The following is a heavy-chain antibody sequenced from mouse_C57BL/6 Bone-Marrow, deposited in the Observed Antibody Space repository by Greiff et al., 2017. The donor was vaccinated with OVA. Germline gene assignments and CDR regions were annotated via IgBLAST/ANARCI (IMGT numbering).Heavy chain of an antibody. Sequence: QVQLQQSGPELVKPGASVKISCKASGYAFSSSWMNWVKQRPGKGLEWIGRIYPGDGDTNYNGKFKGKATLTADKSSSTAYMQLSSLTSEDSAVYFCASPCYDGSRRFAYWGQGTLVTVSA. J-gene: IGHJ3*01. V-gene: IGHV1-82*01. D-gene: IGHD1-1*01. CDR3: ASPCYDGSRRFAY. CDR2: IYPGDGDT. CDR1: GYAFSSSW.